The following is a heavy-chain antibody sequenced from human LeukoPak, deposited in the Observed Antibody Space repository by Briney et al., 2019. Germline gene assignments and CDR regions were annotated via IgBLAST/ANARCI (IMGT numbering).Heavy chain of an antibody. CDR2: SYYSGST. J-gene: IGHJ4*02. CDR3: ARDSLTYYYGSGSYYNAFGD. V-gene: IGHV4-39*07. CDR1: GGSISSSSYY. Sequence: SETLSLTCTVSGGSISSSSYYWGWIRQPPGKGLEWIGSSYYSGSTYYNPSLKSRVTISVDTSKNQFSLKLSSVTAADTAVYYCARDSLTYYYGSGSYYNAFGDWGQGTLVTVSS. D-gene: IGHD3-10*01.